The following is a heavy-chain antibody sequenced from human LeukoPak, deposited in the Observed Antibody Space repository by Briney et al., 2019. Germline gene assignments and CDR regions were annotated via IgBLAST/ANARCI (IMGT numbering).Heavy chain of an antibody. J-gene: IGHJ3*02. CDR2: ISGSGGST. CDR1: GFTFSSYA. D-gene: IGHD3-16*01. CDR3: AKVTQLGRGAFDI. Sequence: GGSLRLSCAASGFTFSSYAMSWVRQAPGRGLEWVSAISGSGGSTYYADSVKGRFTISRDNAKNTLYLQMNSLRAEDTAVYYCAKVTQLGRGAFDIWGQGTMVTVSS. V-gene: IGHV3-23*01.